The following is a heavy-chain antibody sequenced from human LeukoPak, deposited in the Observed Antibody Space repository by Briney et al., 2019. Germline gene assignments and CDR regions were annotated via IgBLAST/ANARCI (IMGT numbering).Heavy chain of an antibody. CDR1: GFTFSRYG. V-gene: IGHV3-30*03. CDR2: ISYDGSNK. CDR3: ARDKVPYSGSYGDY. D-gene: IGHD1-26*01. Sequence: PGGSLRLSCAASGFTFSRYGMHWVRQAPGKGLEWVAVISYDGSNKYYADSVKGRFTISRDNSKNTLYLQMNSLRAEDTAVYYCARDKVPYSGSYGDYWGQGTLVTVSS. J-gene: IGHJ4*02.